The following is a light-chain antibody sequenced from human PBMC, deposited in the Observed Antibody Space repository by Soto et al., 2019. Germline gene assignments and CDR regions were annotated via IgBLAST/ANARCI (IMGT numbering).Light chain of an antibody. CDR1: QSISSW. J-gene: IGKJ1*01. Sequence: DIQMTQSPSTLSASVGDRVTITCRASQSISSWLAWYQQKPGKAPKLLIYKASSLESGVPSRFSGSGSGTEFTLTISSLQPDDFASYYCQQFHILSPTFGQGTQVEIK. V-gene: IGKV1-5*03. CDR2: KAS. CDR3: QQFHILSPT.